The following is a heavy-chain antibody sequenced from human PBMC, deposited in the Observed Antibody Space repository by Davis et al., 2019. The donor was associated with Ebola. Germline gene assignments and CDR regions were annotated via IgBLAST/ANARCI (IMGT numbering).Heavy chain of an antibody. D-gene: IGHD1-26*01. CDR2: IRSKASGHAT. CDR3: SRLSGISAATEGVDF. V-gene: IGHV3-73*01. CDR1: GFTFSGSA. J-gene: IGHJ4*02. Sequence: GESLKISCATSGFTFSGSAIHWVRQASGKGLEWVGRIRSKASGHATAYAESVKGRFTISRDDSKNTAYLQMSSLKTEDTAVYYCSRLSGISAATEGVDFWGQGTLVTVSS.